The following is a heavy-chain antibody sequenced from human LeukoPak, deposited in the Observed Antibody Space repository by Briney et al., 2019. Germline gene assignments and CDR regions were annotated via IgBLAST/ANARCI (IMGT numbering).Heavy chain of an antibody. D-gene: IGHD1-26*01. J-gene: IGHJ4*02. V-gene: IGHV3-21*01. CDR2: ISSSSNYI. Sequence: GGSLRLSCAASGFTFSTFGMNWVRHAPGKGLEWVASISSSSNYIYYVDSVKGRFTISRDNAKNSLYLQMNSLRAEDTAVYYCARGGSYFDYWGQGTLVTVSS. CDR1: GFTFSTFG. CDR3: ARGGSYFDY.